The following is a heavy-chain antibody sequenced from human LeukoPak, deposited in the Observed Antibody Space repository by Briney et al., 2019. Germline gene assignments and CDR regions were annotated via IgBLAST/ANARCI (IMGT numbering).Heavy chain of an antibody. Sequence: GRSLRLSCAASGFTFSSYGMHWVRQAPGKGLEWVAVISYDGSNKYYADSVKGRFTISRDNSKNTLYLQMNSLRAEDTAVYYCAKEEAYYDSSGSSDYWGQGTLVTVSS. J-gene: IGHJ4*02. CDR3: AKEEAYYDSSGSSDY. CDR1: GFTFSSYG. CDR2: ISYDGSNK. D-gene: IGHD3-22*01. V-gene: IGHV3-30*18.